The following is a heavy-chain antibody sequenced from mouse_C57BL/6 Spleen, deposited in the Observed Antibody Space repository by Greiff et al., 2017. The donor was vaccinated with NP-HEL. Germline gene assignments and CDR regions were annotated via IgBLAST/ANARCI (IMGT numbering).Heavy chain of an antibody. D-gene: IGHD2-1*01. CDR1: GYTFTSYD. J-gene: IGHJ4*01. CDR2: IYPRDGST. V-gene: IGHV1-85*01. CDR3: ARIWGYYGNYGAMDY. Sequence: VQVVESGPELVKPGASVKLSCKASGYTFTSYDINWVKQRPGQGLEWIGWIYPRDGSTKYNEKFKGKATLTVDTSSSTAYMELHSLTSEDSAVYFCARIWGYYGNYGAMDYWGQGTSVTVSS.